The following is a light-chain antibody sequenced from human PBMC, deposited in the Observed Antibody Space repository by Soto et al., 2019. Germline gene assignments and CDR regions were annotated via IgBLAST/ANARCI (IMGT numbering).Light chain of an antibody. J-gene: IGKJ1*01. CDR2: GAS. Sequence: EIVMTQSPATLSVSPGESATLSCRASQSVRNNLAWYQQKPGQAPRLLIYGASTRATGVPGRFSGSGSGTEFTLTISSLQSEDFAVYYCQQYNNWPRTFGQGTKVDIK. CDR3: QQYNNWPRT. CDR1: QSVRNN. V-gene: IGKV3-15*01.